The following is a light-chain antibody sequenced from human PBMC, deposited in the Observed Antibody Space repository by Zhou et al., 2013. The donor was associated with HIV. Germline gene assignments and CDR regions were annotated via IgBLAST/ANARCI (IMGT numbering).Light chain of an antibody. CDR1: QSISTY. CDR3: QQYKIYPLT. CDR2: AAS. J-gene: IGKJ4*01. V-gene: IGKV1-39*01. Sequence: DTQMTQSPSSLSASVGDRVTLTCRASQSISTYLNWYQQKPGKAPTLLIFAASSLQSGVPSRFSGSGSGTDFTLTISNLQPEDIASYYCQQYKIYPLTFGGGTKVEIK.